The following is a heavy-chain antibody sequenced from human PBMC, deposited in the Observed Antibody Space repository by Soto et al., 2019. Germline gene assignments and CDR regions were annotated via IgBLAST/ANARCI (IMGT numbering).Heavy chain of an antibody. CDR2: IYYSGST. V-gene: IGHV4-59*08. Sequence: SETLSLTCTVSGGSISSYYWSWIRQPPGKGLEWIGYIYYSGSTNYNPSLKSRVTISVDTSKNQFSLKLSSVTAADTAVYYCARPRPDYYYYMDVWGKGTTVTVSS. CDR1: GGSISSYY. CDR3: ARPRPDYYYYMDV. J-gene: IGHJ6*03.